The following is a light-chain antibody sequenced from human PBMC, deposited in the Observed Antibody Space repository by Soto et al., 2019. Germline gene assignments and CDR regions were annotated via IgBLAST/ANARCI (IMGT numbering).Light chain of an antibody. J-gene: IGKJ1*01. CDR2: RTY. CDR3: KQYGSSPRT. CDR1: QSLSSIY. V-gene: IGKV3-20*01. Sequence: EIVLTQSPGTLSLSPGQGATLSCRASQSLSSIYLAWYQQKPGQAHRLLIYRTYSRATGIQDRFSGSESETDFTLTISRLEPDDSAVYYCKQYGSSPRTFGPGTKVDIK.